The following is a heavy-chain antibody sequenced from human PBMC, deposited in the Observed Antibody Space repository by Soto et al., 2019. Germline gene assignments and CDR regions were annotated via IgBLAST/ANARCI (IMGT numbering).Heavy chain of an antibody. CDR3: SRSLDS. J-gene: IGHJ4*02. V-gene: IGHV3-7*01. Sequence: GGSLRLSCAASGFTFSSFWMDWVRQSPGKGLEWVANISPDGSEKQYVDSVKGRFTISRGNAKNSLYLQMSSVTAEDSALYYCSRSLDSWGQGTRVTVSS. CDR1: GFTFSSFW. CDR2: ISPDGSEK.